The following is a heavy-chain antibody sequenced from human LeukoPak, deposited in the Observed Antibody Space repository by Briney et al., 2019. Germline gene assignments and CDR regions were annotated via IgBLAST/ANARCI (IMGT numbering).Heavy chain of an antibody. V-gene: IGHV3-30*18. CDR2: ISYDGSNK. Sequence: GGSLRLSCAASGFTFSSYAMSWVRQAPGKGLEWVAVISYDGSNKYYADSVKGRFTISRDNSKNTLYLQMNSLRAEDTAVYYCAKVPGSYGKWYFDLWGRGTLVTVSS. D-gene: IGHD1-26*01. CDR3: AKVPGSYGKWYFDL. J-gene: IGHJ2*01. CDR1: GFTFSSYA.